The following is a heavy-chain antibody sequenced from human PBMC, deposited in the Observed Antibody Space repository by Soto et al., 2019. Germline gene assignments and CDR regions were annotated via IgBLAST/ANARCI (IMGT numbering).Heavy chain of an antibody. V-gene: IGHV1-8*01. Sequence: ASVKVSCKASGYTFTSYDINWVRQAPGQGLEWMGWMNPNSGNTGYAQKFQGRVTMTRNTSISTAYMEVSSLRSEDTAVYFCARPGEGPKSFYYYYAMDVWGQGNTVTGSS. CDR1: GYTFTSYD. J-gene: IGHJ6*02. CDR3: ARPGEGPKSFYYYYAMDV. D-gene: IGHD2-21*01. CDR2: MNPNSGNT.